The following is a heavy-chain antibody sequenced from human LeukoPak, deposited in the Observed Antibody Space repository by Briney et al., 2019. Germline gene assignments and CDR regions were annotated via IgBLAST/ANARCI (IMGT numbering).Heavy chain of an antibody. V-gene: IGHV3-21*01. CDR2: ISSSSSYI. J-gene: IGHJ2*01. Sequence: AGGSLRLSCAASGFTFSSYSMNWVRQAPGKGLEWVSSISSSSSYIYYADSVKGRFTISRDNAKNSLYLQMNSLRAEDTAVYYCVRALTPPSGNYHFDLWGRGTLVTVSS. D-gene: IGHD4-23*01. CDR3: VRALTPPSGNYHFDL. CDR1: GFTFSSYS.